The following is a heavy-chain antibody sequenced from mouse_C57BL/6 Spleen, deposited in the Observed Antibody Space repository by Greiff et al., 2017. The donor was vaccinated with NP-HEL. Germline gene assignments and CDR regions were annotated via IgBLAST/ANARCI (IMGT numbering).Heavy chain of an antibody. J-gene: IGHJ3*01. Sequence: QVQLKESDAELVKPGASVKISCKVSGYTFTDHTIHWMKQRPEQGLEWIGYIYPRDGSTKYNEKFKGKATLTADKSSSTAYMQLNSLTSEDSAVYFCARKALGGNYLAWFAYWGQGTLVTVSA. D-gene: IGHD2-1*01. CDR3: ARKALGGNYLAWFAY. V-gene: IGHV1-78*01. CDR2: IYPRDGST. CDR1: GYTFTDHT.